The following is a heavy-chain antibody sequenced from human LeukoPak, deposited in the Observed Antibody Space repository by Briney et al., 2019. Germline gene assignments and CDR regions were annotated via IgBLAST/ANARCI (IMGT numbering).Heavy chain of an antibody. CDR3: ARDEWELQDGVWYNWFDP. Sequence: SETLSLTCTVSGGSISSYYWSWIRQPAGKGLEWIGRIYTSGSTNYNPSLKSRVTMSVDTSKNQFSLKLSSVTSADTAVYYCARDEWELQDGVWYNWFDPWGQGTLVTVSS. CDR1: GGSISSYY. V-gene: IGHV4-4*07. CDR2: IYTSGST. J-gene: IGHJ5*02. D-gene: IGHD1-26*01.